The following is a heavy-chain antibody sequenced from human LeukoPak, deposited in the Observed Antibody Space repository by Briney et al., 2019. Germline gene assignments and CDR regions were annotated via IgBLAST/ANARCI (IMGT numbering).Heavy chain of an antibody. Sequence: ASVKVSCKASGYTFTSYGISWVRQAPGQGLEWMGRISAYNGNTNYAQKLQGRVTMTTDTSTSTAYMELRSLRSDDTAVYYCARDPGDIVVVPAAHRQYYYYYMDVWGKGTTVTVSS. V-gene: IGHV1-18*01. CDR3: ARDPGDIVVVPAAHRQYYYYYMDV. J-gene: IGHJ6*03. CDR1: GYTFTSYG. D-gene: IGHD2-2*01. CDR2: ISAYNGNT.